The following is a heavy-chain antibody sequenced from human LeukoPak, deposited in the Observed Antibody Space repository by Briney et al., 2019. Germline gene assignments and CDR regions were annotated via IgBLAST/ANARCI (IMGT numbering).Heavy chain of an antibody. CDR1: GFTFSSYS. V-gene: IGHV3-48*01. CDR2: ISSSSSTI. D-gene: IGHD3-22*01. Sequence: PGGSLRLSCAASGFTFSSYSMNWVRQAPGKGLEWVSYISSSSSTIYYADSVKGRFTISRDNAKNSLYLQMNSLRAEDTAVYYCARVPNTMIVVFQSWGQGTLVTVSS. J-gene: IGHJ4*02. CDR3: ARVPNTMIVVFQS.